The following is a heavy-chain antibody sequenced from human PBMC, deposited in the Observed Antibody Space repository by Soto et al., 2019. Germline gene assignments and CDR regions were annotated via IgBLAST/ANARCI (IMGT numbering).Heavy chain of an antibody. CDR2: IYYSGST. CDR3: ARDSRFLEWTFDY. Sequence: SETLSLTCTVSGGSISSGDYYWSWIRQPPGKGLEWIGYIYYSGSTYYNPSLKSRVTISVDTSKNQFSLKLSSVTAADTAVYYCARDSRFLEWTFDYCGQGTLVTVSS. CDR1: GGSISSGDYY. J-gene: IGHJ4*02. D-gene: IGHD3-3*01. V-gene: IGHV4-30-4*01.